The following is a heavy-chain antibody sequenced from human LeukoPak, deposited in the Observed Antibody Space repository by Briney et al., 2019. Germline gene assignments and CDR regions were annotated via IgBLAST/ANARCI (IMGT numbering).Heavy chain of an antibody. CDR3: MRHVRQRIVADDWATDYYYYAMDV. CDR2: IYYSGNT. V-gene: IGHV4-39*01. Sequence: SETLSLTCTVSGGSISSSIYYWGWIRQPPGKGLEWIGTIYYSGNTFYNPSLKSRVTISVDTSKNQFSLKLSSVTAADTAVYYCMRHVRQRIVADDWATDYYYYAMDVWGQGTTVTVSS. CDR1: GGSISSSIYY. J-gene: IGHJ6*02. D-gene: IGHD6-13*01.